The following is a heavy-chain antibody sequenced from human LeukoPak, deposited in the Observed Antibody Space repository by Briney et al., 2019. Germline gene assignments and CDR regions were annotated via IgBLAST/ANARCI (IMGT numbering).Heavy chain of an antibody. J-gene: IGHJ5*02. V-gene: IGHV3-7*01. CDR3: ATGIAAAEIRFDP. Sequence: PGGSLRLSCAASGFIFKSYWMSWVRQAPGKGLEWVANIKQDGSEENYVDSVRGRFTTSRDNAKKSLYLQMNSLRAEDTAVYYCATGIAAAEIRFDPWGQGTLVTVSS. CDR1: GFIFKSYW. D-gene: IGHD6-13*01. CDR2: IKQDGSEE.